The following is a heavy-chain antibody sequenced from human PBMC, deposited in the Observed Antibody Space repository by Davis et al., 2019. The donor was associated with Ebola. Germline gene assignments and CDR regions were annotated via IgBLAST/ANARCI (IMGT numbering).Heavy chain of an antibody. Sequence: ASVKVSCKASGYTFTGYYMHWVRQAPGQGLEWMGWINPNSGGTNYAQKFQGWVTMTRDTSISTAYMELSRLRSDDTAVYYCARDRRIGYSSSRNGMDVWGQGTTVTVSS. CDR3: ARDRRIGYSSSRNGMDV. D-gene: IGHD6-13*01. CDR2: INPNSGGT. CDR1: GYTFTGYY. J-gene: IGHJ6*02. V-gene: IGHV1-2*04.